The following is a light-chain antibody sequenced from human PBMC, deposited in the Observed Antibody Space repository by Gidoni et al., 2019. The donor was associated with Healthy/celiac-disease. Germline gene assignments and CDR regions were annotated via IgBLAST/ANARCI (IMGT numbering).Light chain of an antibody. CDR3: MQALQTPYT. V-gene: IGKV2-28*01. Sequence: DIAMTQSPLSLPVTPGEPASISCRSSQSLLHSNGYNYWDWYLKKPGQSPQLLIYLGSNRASWCPDRFSGSGSGTDFTLKISRVEAEDVGVYYCMQALQTPYTFGQGTKLEIK. CDR1: QSLLHSNGYNY. CDR2: LGS. J-gene: IGKJ2*01.